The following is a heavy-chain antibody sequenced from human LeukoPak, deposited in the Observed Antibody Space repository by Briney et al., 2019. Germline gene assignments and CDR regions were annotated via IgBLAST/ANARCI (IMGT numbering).Heavy chain of an antibody. CDR1: GDSASSNSAA. CDR3: ARGEQDIMGYDSSGYYPYYFDY. D-gene: IGHD3-22*01. CDR2: TYYRSKWYN. J-gene: IGHJ4*02. Sequence: SQTLSLTCAISGDSASSNSAAWNWIRQSPSRGLEWLGRTYYRSKWYNDYAVSVKSRITINPDTSKNQFSLQLNSVTPEDTAVYYCARGEQDIMGYDSSGYYPYYFDYWGQGTLVTVSS. V-gene: IGHV6-1*01.